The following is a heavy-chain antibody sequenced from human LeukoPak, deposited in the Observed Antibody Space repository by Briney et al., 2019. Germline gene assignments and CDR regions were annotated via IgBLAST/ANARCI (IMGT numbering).Heavy chain of an antibody. CDR3: AAKGIAAAAIDY. CDR1: GYTFTSYG. V-gene: IGHV1-8*01. D-gene: IGHD6-13*01. Sequence: ASXXVSCKASGYTFTSYGINWVGQATGQGLEWMGWMNPNSGSTGYSQNFQGRVTMTRNTSINTAYMELSSLRSEDTAVYYCAAKGIAAAAIDYWGQGTLVTVSS. CDR2: MNPNSGST. J-gene: IGHJ4*02.